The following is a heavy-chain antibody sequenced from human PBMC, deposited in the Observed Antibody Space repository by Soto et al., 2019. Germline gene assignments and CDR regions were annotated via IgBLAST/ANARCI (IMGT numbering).Heavy chain of an antibody. J-gene: IGHJ6*02. CDR3: ARDRTGNYFYYRGMDV. Sequence: PSETLSLTCTVSGVSISSYYWSWIRQPAGKGLEWIGHIYSSGSTNYNPSLKSRVTMSADTSKNQFSLKLSSVTAADTAVYYCARDRTGNYFYYRGMDVWGQGTTVTVSS. V-gene: IGHV4-4*07. CDR2: IYSSGST. CDR1: GVSISSYY. D-gene: IGHD3-9*01.